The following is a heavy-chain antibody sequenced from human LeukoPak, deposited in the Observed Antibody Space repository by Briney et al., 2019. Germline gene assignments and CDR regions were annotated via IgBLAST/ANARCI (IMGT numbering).Heavy chain of an antibody. CDR3: ARVRGTLGFDY. Sequence: PVKVSCKASGGTFSSYAISWVRQAPGQGLDWMGRIIPIFGTANYAQKWQGRVTITTDESTSTAYMELSSLRSEGTVVYYCARVRGTLGFDYWGQGTLVTVSS. J-gene: IGHJ4*02. V-gene: IGHV1-69*05. CDR1: GGTFSSYA. D-gene: IGHD2/OR15-2a*01. CDR2: IIPIFGTA.